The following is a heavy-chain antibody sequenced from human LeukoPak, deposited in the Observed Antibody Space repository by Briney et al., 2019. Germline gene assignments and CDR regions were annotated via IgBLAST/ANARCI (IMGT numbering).Heavy chain of an antibody. CDR3: ARGSGSSAGFDF. CDR2: IYYTGST. CDR1: VGSISSSSYY. Sequence: PSETLSLTCTVSVGSISSSSYYWGWIRQPPGKGLEWIGSIYYTGSTYYNPSLKSQVTISVDTSKNQFSLKLTSVTAADTAVYYCARGSGSSAGFDFWGQGTLVTVSS. D-gene: IGHD3-10*01. V-gene: IGHV4-39*01. J-gene: IGHJ4*02.